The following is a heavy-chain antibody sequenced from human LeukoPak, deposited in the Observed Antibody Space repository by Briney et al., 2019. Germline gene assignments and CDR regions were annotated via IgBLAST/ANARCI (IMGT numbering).Heavy chain of an antibody. CDR3: AKAKYGDYVFDY. CDR2: ISGSGGST. D-gene: IGHD4-17*01. CDR1: GFTFSSYA. V-gene: IGHV3-23*01. J-gene: IGHJ4*02. Sequence: TGGSLRLSCAASGFTFSSYAMSWVRQAPGKGLEWVSAISGSGGSTYYADSVKGRFTISRDNSKNTLYLQMNSLRAEDTAVYYCAKAKYGDYVFDYWGQGTLVTVSS.